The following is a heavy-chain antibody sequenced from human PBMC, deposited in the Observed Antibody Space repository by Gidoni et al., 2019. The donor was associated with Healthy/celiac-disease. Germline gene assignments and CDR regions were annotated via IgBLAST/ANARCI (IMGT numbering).Heavy chain of an antibody. D-gene: IGHD3-10*01. CDR2: INHSGST. J-gene: IGHJ4*02. CDR1: GGSCSGYY. V-gene: IGHV4-34*01. CDR3: AREAGVRGVR. Sequence: QVQLQQWGAALLKPSETLSLTCAVYGGSCSGYYWSWIRQPPGKGLEWIGEINHSGSTNYNPSLKSRVTISGDTSKNQFSLKLSSVTAADTAVYYCAREAGVRGVRWGQGTLVTVSS.